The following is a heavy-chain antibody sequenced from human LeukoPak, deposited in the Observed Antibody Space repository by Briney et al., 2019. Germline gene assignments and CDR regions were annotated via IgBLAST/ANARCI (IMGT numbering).Heavy chain of an antibody. CDR2: ISGNTNYA. D-gene: IGHD3-10*01. CDR1: GFTFSSYA. CDR3: AKVSGTSYYGFDF. Sequence: PGGSLRLSCAASGFTFSSYAMSWVRQAPGKGLEWVSSISGNTNYADYADYVKGRFTMSRDTSNNTLYLQLSSLRADDTAVYFCAKVSGTSYYGFDFWGQGALVTVSS. V-gene: IGHV3-23*01. J-gene: IGHJ4*02.